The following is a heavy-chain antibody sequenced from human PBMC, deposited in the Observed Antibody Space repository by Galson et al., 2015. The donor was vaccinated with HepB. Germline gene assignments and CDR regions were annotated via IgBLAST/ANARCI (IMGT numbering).Heavy chain of an antibody. CDR1: GGSIGDYY. Sequence: SETLSLTCTVPGGSIGDYYWSWIRQPPGKGLEWIGYVFYTGSTNYNPSLKSRVTISVDTSKNQFSLKLTSVTAADTAVYYCARDGGSGTYYSKYWGQGTLVTVSS. V-gene: IGHV4-59*01. D-gene: IGHD3-10*01. J-gene: IGHJ4*02. CDR2: VFYTGST. CDR3: ARDGGSGTYYSKY.